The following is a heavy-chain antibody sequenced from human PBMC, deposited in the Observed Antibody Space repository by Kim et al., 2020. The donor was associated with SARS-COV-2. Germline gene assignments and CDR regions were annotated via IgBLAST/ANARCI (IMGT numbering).Heavy chain of an antibody. D-gene: IGHD6-13*01. J-gene: IGHJ4*02. CDR3: ARGVGRIAAAGTLDY. V-gene: IGHV3-53*01. Sequence: DSVKGRFTISSDNSKNTLYLQMNSLRAEDTAVYYCARGVGRIAAAGTLDYWGQGTLVTVSS.